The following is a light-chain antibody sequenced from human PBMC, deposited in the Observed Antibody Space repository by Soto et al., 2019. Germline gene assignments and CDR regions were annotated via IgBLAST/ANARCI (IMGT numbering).Light chain of an antibody. V-gene: IGKV3-15*01. CDR3: QQYNGYPWT. Sequence: EMVMTQSPVTLSVSPGESATLSCRASQSVISNLAWYQQKPGQAPRLLIYGASTRATGIPDRFSGSGSGTEFTLTISSLQPDDFATYYCQQYNGYPWTFGQGTKVEIK. J-gene: IGKJ1*01. CDR1: QSVISN. CDR2: GAS.